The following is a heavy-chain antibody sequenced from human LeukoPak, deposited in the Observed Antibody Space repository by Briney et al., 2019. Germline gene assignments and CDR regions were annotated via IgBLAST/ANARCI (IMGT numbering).Heavy chain of an antibody. Sequence: GGSLRLSCAASGFTFSSYDMHWVRQATGKGLEWVSAIGTAGDTYYPGSVKGRFTISRENAKNSLYLQMNGLRAGDTAVYYCARGGCSSTSCYHDYYGMDVWGQGTTVTVSS. CDR2: IGTAGDT. V-gene: IGHV3-13*01. D-gene: IGHD2-2*01. CDR3: ARGGCSSTSCYHDYYGMDV. J-gene: IGHJ6*02. CDR1: GFTFSSYD.